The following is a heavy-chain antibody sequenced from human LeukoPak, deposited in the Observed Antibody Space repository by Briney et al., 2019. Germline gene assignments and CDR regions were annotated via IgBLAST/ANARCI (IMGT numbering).Heavy chain of an antibody. Sequence: GGSLRLSCAASGFTFSSYGTHWVRQAPGKGLEWVAVISYDGSNKYYADSVKGRFTISRDNSKNTLYLQMNSLRAEDTAVYYCATTRSYGSGSYYYWGQGTLVTVSS. CDR2: ISYDGSNK. D-gene: IGHD3-10*01. J-gene: IGHJ4*02. CDR1: GFTFSSYG. V-gene: IGHV3-30*03. CDR3: ATTRSYGSGSYYY.